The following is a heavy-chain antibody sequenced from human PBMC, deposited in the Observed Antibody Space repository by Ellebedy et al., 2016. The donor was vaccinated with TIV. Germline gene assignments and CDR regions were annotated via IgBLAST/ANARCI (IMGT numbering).Heavy chain of an antibody. CDR3: ARDGDDTVTTKGVGY. V-gene: IGHV3-7*01. Sequence: GESLKISCAASGFTFSIYWMSWVRQAPGKGLECVANIKQDGSEKSYVDSVKGRFTISRDNAKNSLYLQMNSLRAEDTAVYYCARDGDDTVTTKGVGYWGQGTLVTVSS. CDR1: GFTFSIYW. CDR2: IKQDGSEK. D-gene: IGHD4-17*01. J-gene: IGHJ4*02.